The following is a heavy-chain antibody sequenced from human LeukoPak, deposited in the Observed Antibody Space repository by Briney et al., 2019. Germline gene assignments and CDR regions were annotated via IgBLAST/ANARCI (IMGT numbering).Heavy chain of an antibody. CDR2: VNLQGST. CDR1: GGSITNTNY. J-gene: IGHJ4*02. Sequence: SGSLSLTRGVSGGSITNTNYWTWVRPPPGKGLEWIGEVNLQGSTNYNPSLMGRVAISVDTSENHISLQLTSVTAADTAVYYCAREGGPYRPLDYSGQGTLVTLPS. V-gene: IGHV4-4*02. CDR3: AREGGPYRPLDY.